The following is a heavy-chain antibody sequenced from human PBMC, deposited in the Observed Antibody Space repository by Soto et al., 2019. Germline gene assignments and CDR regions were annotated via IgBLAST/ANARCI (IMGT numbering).Heavy chain of an antibody. D-gene: IGHD3-10*01. V-gene: IGHV3-23*01. CDR3: AKKVRGVFDGSNY. Sequence: EPPEGSLRLSCAASGFTFSSYAMSWVRQAPGKGLEWVSAISGSGGSTYYADSVKGRFTISRDNSKNTLYLQMNSLRAEDTAVYYCAKKVRGVFDGSNYWGQGTLVTVSS. CDR1: GFTFSSYA. CDR2: ISGSGGST. J-gene: IGHJ4*02.